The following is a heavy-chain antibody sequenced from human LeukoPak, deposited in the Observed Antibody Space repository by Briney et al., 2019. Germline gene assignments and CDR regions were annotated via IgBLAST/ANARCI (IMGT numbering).Heavy chain of an antibody. CDR3: AAEIVVVVAATDY. CDR2: ISGSGSGT. V-gene: IGHV3-23*01. Sequence: PGGSLRLSCAASGFTFSTYSMSWVRQAPGKGLEWVSGISGSGSGTYYADSVKGRFTISRDNSKNTLYLQMNSLRAEDTAVYYCAAEIVVVVAATDYWGQGTLVTVSS. D-gene: IGHD2-15*01. CDR1: GFTFSTYS. J-gene: IGHJ4*02.